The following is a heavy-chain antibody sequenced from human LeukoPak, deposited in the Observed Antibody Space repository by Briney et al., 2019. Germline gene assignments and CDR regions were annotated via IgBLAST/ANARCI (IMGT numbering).Heavy chain of an antibody. CDR1: GFTFSSYW. CDR2: IRQDGSEK. V-gene: IGHV3-7*01. Sequence: GGSLRLSCAAFGFTFSSYWMSWVRQAPGKGLEWVANIRQDGSEKYYVDSVKGRFTISRDNAKNSLYLQMNSLRAEDTAVYYCASYHPRTPYYDFWSGPYYYYGMDVWGQGTTVTVSS. J-gene: IGHJ6*02. D-gene: IGHD3-3*01. CDR3: ASYHPRTPYYDFWSGPYYYYGMDV.